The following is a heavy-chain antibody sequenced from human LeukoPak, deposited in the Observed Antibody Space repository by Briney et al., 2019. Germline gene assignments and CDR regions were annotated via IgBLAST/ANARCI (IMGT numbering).Heavy chain of an antibody. CDR3: ARVVDSSNWYFDS. J-gene: IGHJ4*02. V-gene: IGHV3-7*01. CDR1: GFTFSNYW. Sequence: GGSLRLSCTASGFTFSNYWMTWVRQAPGKGLEWVANMKPDGSAKYYVDSVMGRFTISRDNAKNSLYLQMNGLRGEDTAVYYCARVVDSSNWYFDSWGQGTLVTVSS. D-gene: IGHD3-22*01. CDR2: MKPDGSAK.